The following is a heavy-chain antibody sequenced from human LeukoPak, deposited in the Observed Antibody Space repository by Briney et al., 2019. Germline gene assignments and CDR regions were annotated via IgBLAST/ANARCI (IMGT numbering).Heavy chain of an antibody. V-gene: IGHV1-8*01. Sequence: GASVKVSCKTSGYSFTDYDIHWVRQATGQGLEWMGWMNPKTDNTEYAQKFQGRVTLTWTTSISTAYMALSSLKSEDTAVYFCARSGPISLRFWGQGTLVTVSS. D-gene: IGHD2/OR15-2a*01. J-gene: IGHJ4*02. CDR2: MNPKTDNT. CDR3: ARSGPISLRF. CDR1: GYSFTDYD.